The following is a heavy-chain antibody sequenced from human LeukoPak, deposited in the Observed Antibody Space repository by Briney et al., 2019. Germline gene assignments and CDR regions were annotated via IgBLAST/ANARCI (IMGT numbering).Heavy chain of an antibody. Sequence: GGSLRLSCAALGFTVSRTYMRWVRQAPGKGLEWVSVIYEGGDIYYADSVRGRFAISRDNSKNTVYLQMSGLRGEDTAVYYCARDPSGTGTGFDIWGQGTMVTVSS. V-gene: IGHV3-66*01. CDR1: GFTVSRTY. CDR3: ARDPSGTGTGFDI. D-gene: IGHD3/OR15-3a*01. CDR2: IYEGGDI. J-gene: IGHJ3*02.